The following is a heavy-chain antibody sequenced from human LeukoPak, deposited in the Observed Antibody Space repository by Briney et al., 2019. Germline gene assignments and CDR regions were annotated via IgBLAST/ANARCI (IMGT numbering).Heavy chain of an antibody. D-gene: IGHD4-17*01. V-gene: IGHV4-61*02. J-gene: IGHJ4*02. CDR1: GGSISSGSYY. CDR2: IYTSGST. Sequence: SETLSLTCTVSGGSISSGSYYWSWIRQPAGKGLEWIGRIYTSGSTNYNPSLKSRVTISVDTSKNQFSLKLSSVTAADTAVYYCARGDYIFDYWGQGTLVTVSS. CDR3: ARGDYIFDY.